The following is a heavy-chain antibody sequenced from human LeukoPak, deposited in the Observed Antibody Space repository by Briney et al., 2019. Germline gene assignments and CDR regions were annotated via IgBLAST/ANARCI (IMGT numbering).Heavy chain of an antibody. CDR2: INHSGST. D-gene: IGHD1-26*01. Sequence: SETLSLTCAVYGGSFSGYYWSWIRQPPGKGLEWIGEINHSGSTNYNPSLKSRVTISVDTSKNQFSLKLSSVTAADTAVYYCARVQWVRGRSASRNWFDPWGQGTLVTVSS. CDR1: GGSFSGYY. J-gene: IGHJ5*02. CDR3: ARVQWVRGRSASRNWFDP. V-gene: IGHV4-34*01.